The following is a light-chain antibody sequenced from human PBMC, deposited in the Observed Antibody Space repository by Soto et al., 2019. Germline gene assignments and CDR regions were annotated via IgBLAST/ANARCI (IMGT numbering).Light chain of an antibody. V-gene: IGKV1-39*01. Sequence: DIQMTQSPSSLSASVGDRVTITCRASQSISSYLNWYQQKPGKAPKLLIYAASSLQSGVPSRFSGSGSGTSFTLTISSLQPEDFATYYCQQVNSYPQTFGQGTRLEIK. CDR3: QQVNSYPQT. CDR1: QSISSY. J-gene: IGKJ5*01. CDR2: AAS.